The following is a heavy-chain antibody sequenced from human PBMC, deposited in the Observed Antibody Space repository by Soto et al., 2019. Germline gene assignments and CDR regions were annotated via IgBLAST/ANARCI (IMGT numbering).Heavy chain of an antibody. J-gene: IGHJ3*02. D-gene: IGHD5-12*01. Sequence: QVQLVESGGAVVQPGRSLRLSCTASGFTFNTYRMHWVRQAPGKGLEWVAVIWFDGSNKFYLDSVKGRFTISRDNSKKSVYMQINSVGAADTAVYHCAGPRYSGDDPDALEIWCRGTVVTVSS. CDR3: AGPRYSGDDPDALEI. CDR2: IWFDGSNK. V-gene: IGHV3-33*01. CDR1: GFTFNTYR.